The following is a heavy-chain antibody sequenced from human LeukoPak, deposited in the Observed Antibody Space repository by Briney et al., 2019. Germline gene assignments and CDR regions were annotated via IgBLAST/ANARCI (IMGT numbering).Heavy chain of an antibody. CDR2: ISAYDGNT. CDR1: GYTFTSYG. J-gene: IGHJ4*02. V-gene: IGHV1-18*01. D-gene: IGHD1-26*01. Sequence: ASVKVSCKASGYTFTSYGISWVRQAPGQGLEWMGWISAYDGNTNYAQKLQGRVTMTTDTSTSTAYMELRSLRSDDTAVYYCAREGNSGSYQTTYYFDYWGQGTLVTVSS. CDR3: AREGNSGSYQTTYYFDY.